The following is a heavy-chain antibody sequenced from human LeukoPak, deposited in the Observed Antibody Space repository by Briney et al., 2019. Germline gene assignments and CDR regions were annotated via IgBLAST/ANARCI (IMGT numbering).Heavy chain of an antibody. CDR2: INHSGST. CDR1: GGSFSGYY. CDR3: ARGINWKAPPLDP. J-gene: IGHJ5*02. D-gene: IGHD1-1*01. Sequence: SETLSLTCAVYGGSFSGYYWSWTRQPPGKGLEWIGEINHSGSTNYNPSLKSRVTISVDTSKNQFSLKLSSVTAADTAVYYCARGINWKAPPLDPWGQGTLVTVSS. V-gene: IGHV4-34*01.